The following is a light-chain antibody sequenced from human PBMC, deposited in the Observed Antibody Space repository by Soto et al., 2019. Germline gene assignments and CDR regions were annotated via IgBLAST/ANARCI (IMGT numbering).Light chain of an antibody. V-gene: IGKV2-28*01. CDR3: MQALQTPLT. CDR1: QSLLHSTGNTY. J-gene: IGKJ2*01. Sequence: DIVMTQSPLSLAVTPGEPASISCRSSQSLLHSTGNTYVDWYLQKSGQSPQLLIYLGSSRASGGPARFSGSGSGTDFTLKISRVEAADVVVYYCMQALQTPLTFGQGTRVEIK. CDR2: LGS.